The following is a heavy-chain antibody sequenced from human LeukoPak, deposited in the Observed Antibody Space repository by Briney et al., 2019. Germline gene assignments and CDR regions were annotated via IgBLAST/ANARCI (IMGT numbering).Heavy chain of an antibody. CDR2: INHSGST. Sequence: PSETLSLTCAVYGGSFSGYYWSWIRQPPGKGLEWIGEINHSGSTNYNPSLKSRVTISVDTSKNQFSLKLSSVTAADTAVYYCARAVAGEFGYWGQGTLVTVSS. CDR1: GGSFSGYY. V-gene: IGHV4-34*01. D-gene: IGHD6-19*01. J-gene: IGHJ4*02. CDR3: ARAVAGEFGY.